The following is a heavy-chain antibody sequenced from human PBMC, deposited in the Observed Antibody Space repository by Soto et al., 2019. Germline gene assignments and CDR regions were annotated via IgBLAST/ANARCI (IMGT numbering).Heavy chain of an antibody. CDR3: AKDLSRQLVRPTGGGELDY. CDR1: GFTFSSYG. V-gene: IGHV3-30*18. Sequence: PGGSLRLSCAASGFTFSSYGMHWVRQAPGKGLEWVAVISYVGSNKYYADSLKGRFTISRDNSKNTLYLQMNSLRAEDTAVYYCAKDLSRQLVRPTGGGELDYWGQGTLVTVS. J-gene: IGHJ4*02. D-gene: IGHD6-6*01. CDR2: ISYVGSNK.